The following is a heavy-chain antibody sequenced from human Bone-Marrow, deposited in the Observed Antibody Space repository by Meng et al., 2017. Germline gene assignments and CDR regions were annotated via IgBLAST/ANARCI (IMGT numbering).Heavy chain of an antibody. J-gene: IGHJ4*02. Sequence: SLKISCAASGFTFSSYWMSCVRQAPGKGLEWVANIKQDGSEKYYVDSVKGRFTISRDNAKNSLYLQMNSLRAEDTAVYYCASSWYYFEYWGQGTLVTGYS. CDR3: ASSWYYFEY. V-gene: IGHV3-7*01. CDR1: GFTFSSYW. D-gene: IGHD1-1*01. CDR2: IKQDGSEK.